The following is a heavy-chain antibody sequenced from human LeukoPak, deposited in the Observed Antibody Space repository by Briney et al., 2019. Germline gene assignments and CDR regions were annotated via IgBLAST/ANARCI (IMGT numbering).Heavy chain of an antibody. D-gene: IGHD3-22*01. J-gene: IGHJ4*02. CDR2: INPNSGGT. CDR1: GYTFTGYY. Sequence: ASVTVSCKASGYTFTGYYMHWVRQAPGQGLEWMGWINPNSGGTNYAQKFQGRVTMTRDTSISTAYMELSRLRSDDTAVYYCARNYYDSSGYSLGYDYWGQGTLVTVSS. V-gene: IGHV1-2*02. CDR3: ARNYYDSSGYSLGYDY.